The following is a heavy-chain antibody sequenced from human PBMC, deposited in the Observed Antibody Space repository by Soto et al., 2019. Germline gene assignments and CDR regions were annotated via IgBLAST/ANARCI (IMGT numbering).Heavy chain of an antibody. Sequence: EVQLWESGGGLVQPGGSLRLSCAVSGFTFRSSPMSWVRRAPGKGLEWVAGINGGDDSKHYAESVRGRFTIIRDNSKNTLLMQMNSLRVEDTAIYYCAKDPHWVIISPNHDHWGQGTQVTVPS. CDR2: INGGDDSK. V-gene: IGHV3-23*01. CDR3: AKDPHWVIISPNHDH. CDR1: GFTFRSSP. D-gene: IGHD3-16*01. J-gene: IGHJ4*02.